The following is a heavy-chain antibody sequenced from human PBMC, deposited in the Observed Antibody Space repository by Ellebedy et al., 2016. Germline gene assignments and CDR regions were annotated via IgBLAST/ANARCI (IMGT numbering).Heavy chain of an antibody. CDR2: IGSRSIGI. V-gene: IGHV3-48*04. D-gene: IGHD3-22*01. J-gene: IGHJ1*01. CDR1: GITLSNYA. Sequence: GGSLRLXCAASGITLSNYAMNWVRQAPGKGLEWISYIGSRSIGIYYADSVKGRFTISRDNSKNTLFLQMNSLRGDDTAIYYCAKGYYDSGAWGQGTLVTVSS. CDR3: AKGYYDSGA.